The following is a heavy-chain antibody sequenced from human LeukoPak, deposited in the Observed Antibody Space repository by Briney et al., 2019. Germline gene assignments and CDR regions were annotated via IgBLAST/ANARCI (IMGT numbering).Heavy chain of an antibody. Sequence: GGSLRLSCAASGFTFSSYAMSWVRQAPGKGLEWVSAISGSGGSTYYADSVKGRFTISRDNSKNTLYLQMNSLRAEDTAVYYCAKGLLLWSGEPTFDYWGQGTLVTVSS. CDR3: AKGLLLWSGEPTFDY. J-gene: IGHJ4*02. V-gene: IGHV3-23*01. D-gene: IGHD3-10*01. CDR2: ISGSGGST. CDR1: GFTFSSYA.